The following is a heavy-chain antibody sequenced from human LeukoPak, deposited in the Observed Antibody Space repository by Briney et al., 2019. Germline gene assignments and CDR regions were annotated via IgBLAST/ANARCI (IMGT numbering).Heavy chain of an antibody. J-gene: IGHJ6*03. Sequence: GASVKVSCKASGYTFTGYYMHWVRPAPGQGLEWMGWINPNSGGTNYAQKFQGRVTMTRDTSISTAYMELSRLRSDDTAVYYYARGSAYSGSYYYYYYMDVWGKGTTVTVSS. CDR1: GYTFTGYY. CDR3: ARGSAYSGSYYYYYYMDV. V-gene: IGHV1-2*02. CDR2: INPNSGGT. D-gene: IGHD1-26*01.